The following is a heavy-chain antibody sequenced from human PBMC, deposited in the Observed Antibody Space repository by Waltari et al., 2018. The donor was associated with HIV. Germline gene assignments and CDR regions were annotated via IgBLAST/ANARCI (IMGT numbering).Heavy chain of an antibody. J-gene: IGHJ6*02. CDR3: AKGAVTKGRYTMDT. Sequence: LVESGGGVVRPGRSLRLSCVASKFTFSAYVMHWVRQAPGKGLEWVAVMAHDGTNRDHADSVKGRFSISRDNSKNTLYLQMNSLTTEDTAIYYCAKGAVTKGRYTMDTWGQGTTVTVSS. CDR2: MAHDGTNR. D-gene: IGHD4-17*01. V-gene: IGHV3-30*18. CDR1: KFTFSAYV.